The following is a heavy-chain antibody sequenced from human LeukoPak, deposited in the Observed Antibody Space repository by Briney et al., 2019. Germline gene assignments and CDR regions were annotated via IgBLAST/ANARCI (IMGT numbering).Heavy chain of an antibody. V-gene: IGHV4-59*13. CDR3: ATGWYGDGGY. CDR1: GGSISNYY. Sequence: SETLSLTCTVSGGSISNYYWSWIRQPPGKGREWIGYIYYSGSTYYNPSLRSRVTISVDTSKNQFSLNLNSVTAADTAVYYCATGWYGDGGYWGQGILVTVSS. J-gene: IGHJ4*02. CDR2: IYYSGST. D-gene: IGHD6-19*01.